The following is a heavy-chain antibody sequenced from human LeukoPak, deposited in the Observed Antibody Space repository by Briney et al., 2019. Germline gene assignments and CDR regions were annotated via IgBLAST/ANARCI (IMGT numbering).Heavy chain of an antibody. J-gene: IGHJ5*02. CDR1: GFTFSSYA. V-gene: IGHV3-23*01. CDR2: ISGSGGST. D-gene: IGHD2-2*01. CDR3: AKDLRKLVPAAIKERSWFDR. Sequence: GRSLRLSCAPSGFTFSSYAMSWVRHAPGKGLEWVSAISGSGGSTYYADSVKGRLTVSRDNSKNTLYLQMNSLRAEDTAVYYCAKDLRKLVPAAIKERSWFDRWGQGTLVTVSS.